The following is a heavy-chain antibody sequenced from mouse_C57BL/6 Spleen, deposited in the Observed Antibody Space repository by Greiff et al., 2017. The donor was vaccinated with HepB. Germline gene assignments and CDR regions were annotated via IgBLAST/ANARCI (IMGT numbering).Heavy chain of an antibody. CDR1: GYTFTSYW. CDR2: IDPSDSET. J-gene: IGHJ2*01. Sequence: VQLQQSGAELVRPGSSVKLSCKASGYTFTSYWMHWVKQRPIQGLEWIGNIDPSDSETHYNQKFKDKATLTVDKSSSTAYMQLSSLTSEDSAVYYCARDGTTVLHYFDYWGQGTTLTVSS. D-gene: IGHD1-1*01. CDR3: ARDGTTVLHYFDY. V-gene: IGHV1-52*01.